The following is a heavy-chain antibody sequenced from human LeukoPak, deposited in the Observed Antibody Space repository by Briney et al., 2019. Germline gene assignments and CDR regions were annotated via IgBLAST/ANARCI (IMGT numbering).Heavy chain of an antibody. CDR2: ISSDGNNK. CDR1: GFTFSNYG. V-gene: IGHV3-30*18. Sequence: PGKPLTLSCSAGGFTFSNYGMQWVRQAPGKGREWVAVISSDGNNKYYADSVKGRFTISRDNSKNTLYLQMNSLTTEDTAVYFCAKGAPIGWAVVDYWGQGTLVTVSS. D-gene: IGHD6-19*01. J-gene: IGHJ4*02. CDR3: AKGAPIGWAVVDY.